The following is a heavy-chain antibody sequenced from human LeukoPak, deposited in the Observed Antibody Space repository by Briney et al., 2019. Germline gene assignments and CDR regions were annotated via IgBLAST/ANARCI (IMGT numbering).Heavy chain of an antibody. CDR2: IYYSGST. D-gene: IGHD6-13*01. J-gene: IGHJ4*02. CDR3: ARGPGYSSSWEYYFDY. V-gene: IGHV4-59*12. Sequence: SETLSLTCTVSGGSISSYYWSWIRQPPGKGLEWIGYIYYSGSTNYNPSLKSRVTISVDTSKNQFSLKLSSVTAADTAVYYCARGPGYSSSWEYYFDYWGQGTLVTVSS. CDR1: GGSISSYY.